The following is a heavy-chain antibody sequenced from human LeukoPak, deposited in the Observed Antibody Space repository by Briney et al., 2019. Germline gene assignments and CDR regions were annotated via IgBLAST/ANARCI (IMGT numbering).Heavy chain of an antibody. Sequence: PSETLSLTCAVSGEPFSGYYWGWIRQPPGKGLELIGEINRHGNTDYNPSLKSRVTISVDTSKNQFSLKLSSVTAADTAVYYCARDPSSGWYLHDAFDIWGQGTMVTVSS. CDR1: GEPFSGYY. V-gene: IGHV4-34*01. CDR2: INRHGNT. D-gene: IGHD6-19*01. CDR3: ARDPSSGWYLHDAFDI. J-gene: IGHJ3*02.